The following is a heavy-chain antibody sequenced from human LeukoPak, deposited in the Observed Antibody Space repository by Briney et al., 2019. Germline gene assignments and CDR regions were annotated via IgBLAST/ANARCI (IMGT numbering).Heavy chain of an antibody. J-gene: IGHJ3*02. Sequence: GGSLRLSCAASGFTFTTYSMTWVRQAPGKGLEWVSSINPGGVSRYYADSVRGRFTISRDNSKNTLYLQMNSLRAEDTAVYYCAKVSHYYDLKGHPSIDAFDIWGQGTMVTVSS. V-gene: IGHV3-23*01. CDR1: GFTFTTYS. CDR3: AKVSHYYDLKGHPSIDAFDI. D-gene: IGHD3-22*01. CDR2: INPGGVSR.